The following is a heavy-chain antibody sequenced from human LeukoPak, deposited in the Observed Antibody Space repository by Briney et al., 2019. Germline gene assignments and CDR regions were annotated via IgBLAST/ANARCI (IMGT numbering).Heavy chain of an antibody. D-gene: IGHD3-10*01. V-gene: IGHV3-20*04. CDR1: GFAFDDHG. CDR3: VRDVSYGAFDI. CDR2: LSWNADIT. J-gene: IGHJ3*02. Sequence: GGSLRLSCVASGFAFDDHGMNWVRQAPGKGLEWVSGLSWNADITTYAHSVRGRFAVSRDNAKNSLYLQMNSLSVEDMALYYCVRDVSYGAFDIWGQGTRVTVSS.